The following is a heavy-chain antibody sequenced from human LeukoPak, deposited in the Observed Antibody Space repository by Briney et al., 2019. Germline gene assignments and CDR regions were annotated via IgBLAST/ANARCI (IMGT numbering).Heavy chain of an antibody. Sequence: GGSLRLSCAASEFTFSSYGMSWVRQAPGKGLEWVSSISGSGGSTQYADSVQGRFAISRDNSKNTLYLQMNSLRAEDTAVYYCARDRGGIVSEAFDIWGQGTMVTVSS. CDR1: EFTFSSYG. CDR3: ARDRGGIVSEAFDI. CDR2: ISGSGGST. D-gene: IGHD3-10*01. V-gene: IGHV3-23*01. J-gene: IGHJ3*02.